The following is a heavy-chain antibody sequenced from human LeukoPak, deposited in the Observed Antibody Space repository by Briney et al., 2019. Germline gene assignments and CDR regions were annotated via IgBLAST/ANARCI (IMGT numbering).Heavy chain of an antibody. CDR2: ISGSGGST. CDR1: GVIFSNYV. D-gene: IGHD1-26*01. CDR3: AKAGPGATNAFDY. J-gene: IGHJ4*02. V-gene: IGHV3-23*01. Sequence: GGSLRLSCAPSGVIFSNYVMRWVRQAPGRGLEWVSSISGSGGSTYHADSVKGRFAISRDNSKNTLYLQMNSLRAEDTAVYYCAKAGPGATNAFDYWGQGSLVTVSS.